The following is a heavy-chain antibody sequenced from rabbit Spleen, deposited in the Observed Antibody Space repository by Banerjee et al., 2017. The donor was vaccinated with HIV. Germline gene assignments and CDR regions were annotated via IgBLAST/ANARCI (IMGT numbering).Heavy chain of an antibody. CDR3: ARDTGTSFSTYGMDL. Sequence: QSVEESGGRLVTPGTPLTLTCKASGFSLSSYAMGWVRQAPGKGLEWIASIYAGSSGATYSATWAKGRFTISKTSSTTVTLQMTSLTVADTATYFCARDTGTSFSTYGMDLWGQGTLVTVS. CDR1: GFSLSSYA. J-gene: IGHJ6*01. D-gene: IGHD8-1*01. V-gene: IGHV1S40*01. CDR2: IYAGSSGAT.